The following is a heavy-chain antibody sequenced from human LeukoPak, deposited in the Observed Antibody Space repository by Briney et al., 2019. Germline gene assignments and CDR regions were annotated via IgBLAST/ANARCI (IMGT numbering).Heavy chain of an antibody. CDR3: AKVYSAGWYPGYFDY. D-gene: IGHD6-19*01. V-gene: IGHV3-11*01. Sequence: PGGSLRLSCAASGFTFSDYYMSWIRQAPGKGLEWVSYISSSGSAIYYADSVKGRFTISRDNSKNTLYLQMNSLRAEDTAVYYCAKVYSAGWYPGYFDYWGQGTLVTVSS. CDR1: GFTFSDYY. J-gene: IGHJ4*02. CDR2: ISSSGSAI.